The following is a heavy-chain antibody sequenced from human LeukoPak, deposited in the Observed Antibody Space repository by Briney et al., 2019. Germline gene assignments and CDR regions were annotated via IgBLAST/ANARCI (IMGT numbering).Heavy chain of an antibody. CDR3: ARDGYGFGELLP. J-gene: IGHJ4*02. CDR1: GFTFSSYE. CDR2: ISSSGCTI. V-gene: IGHV3-48*03. Sequence: PGGSLRLSCAASGFTFSSYEMKWVRQAPGKGLEWVSYISSSGCTIYYAHSVKPRFTISRDNAKNSLYLQMNSPRAEDTAVYYCARDGYGFGELLPWGQGTLVTVSS. D-gene: IGHD3-10*01.